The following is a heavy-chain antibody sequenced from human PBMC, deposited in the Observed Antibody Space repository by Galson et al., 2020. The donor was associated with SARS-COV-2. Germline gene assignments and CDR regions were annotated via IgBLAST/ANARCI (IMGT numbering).Heavy chain of an antibody. D-gene: IGHD6-6*01. Sequence: SETLSLTCTVSGGSISSYYWSWIRQPPGKGLEWIGYIYYSGSTNYNPSLKSRVTISVDTSKNQFSLKLSSVTAADTAVYYCATGREYSSSSGMDVWGKGTTVTVSS. CDR3: ATGREYSSSSGMDV. V-gene: IGHV4-59*08. J-gene: IGHJ6*03. CDR1: GGSISSYY. CDR2: IYYSGST.